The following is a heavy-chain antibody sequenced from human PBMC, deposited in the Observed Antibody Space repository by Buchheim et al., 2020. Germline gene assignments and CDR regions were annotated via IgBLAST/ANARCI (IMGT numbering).Heavy chain of an antibody. V-gene: IGHV3-30-3*01. Sequence: QVQVVESGGGVVQPGRSLRLSCKASGFTFNRHAMHWVRQAPGKGLEWVAVIAYDGSNTYYADSVRGRFSISSTNSKNTLNLQMNSLRAEDTAVYYCARGLGDCSSASCYGDWFDPWGQGTL. J-gene: IGHJ5*02. CDR1: GFTFNRHA. D-gene: IGHD2-2*01. CDR2: IAYDGSNT. CDR3: ARGLGDCSSASCYGDWFDP.